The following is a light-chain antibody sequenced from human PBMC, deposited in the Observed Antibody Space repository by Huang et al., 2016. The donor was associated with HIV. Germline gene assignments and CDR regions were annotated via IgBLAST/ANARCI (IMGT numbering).Light chain of an antibody. CDR3: QQLNNYPIT. CDR2: AAP. Sequence: IQLTPSPSSLSASVGARVTITCRASQDISTNLAWYQQKQGEAPKVLIYAAPPLQSGVTSRFSGSVSGIDFTLTITNLQPEDFTTYYCQQLNNYPITFGQGTRLDIK. J-gene: IGKJ5*01. V-gene: IGKV1-9*01. CDR1: QDISTN.